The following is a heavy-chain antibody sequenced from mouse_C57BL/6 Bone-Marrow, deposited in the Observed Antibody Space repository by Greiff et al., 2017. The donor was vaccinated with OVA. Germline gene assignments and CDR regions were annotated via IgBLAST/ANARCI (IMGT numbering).Heavy chain of an antibody. D-gene: IGHD2-4*01. CDR1: GYTFTGYW. CDR2: ILPGSGST. Sequence: QVQLQQSGAELMKPGASVKLSCKATGYTFTGYWIAWVKQRPGHGLEWIGEILPGSGSTNYNDKFKGKATFTADTSSNTAYMQLSSLTTEDSAIYNCARKRLRGGYFDYWGQGTTLTVSS. V-gene: IGHV1-9*01. CDR3: ARKRLRGGYFDY. J-gene: IGHJ2*01.